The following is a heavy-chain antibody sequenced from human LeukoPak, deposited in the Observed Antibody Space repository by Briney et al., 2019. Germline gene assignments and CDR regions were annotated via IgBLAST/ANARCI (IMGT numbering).Heavy chain of an antibody. CDR1: GFAFGGYS. J-gene: IGHJ6*02. CDR2: ISYDGHNK. Sequence: GGSLTLSCAASGFAFGGYSMHWVRQAPGKGLEWVAVISYDGHNKDYADSVKGRFTISRDNSKKTLYLQMNTLRGEDTAVYYCARDFAESFGESSNKGKNYAYYAMDVWGQGTTVTVSS. D-gene: IGHD3-10*01. V-gene: IGHV3-30-3*01. CDR3: ARDFAESFGESSNKGKNYAYYAMDV.